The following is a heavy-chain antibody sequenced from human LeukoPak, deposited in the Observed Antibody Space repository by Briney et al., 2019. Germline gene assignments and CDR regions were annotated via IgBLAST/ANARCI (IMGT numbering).Heavy chain of an antibody. V-gene: IGHV4-38-2*02. D-gene: IGHD6-19*01. CDR1: GYSISSGYY. CDR2: IYLSGST. Sequence: PSETLSLTCAVSGYSISSGYYWGWIRQPPGKGLEWIGSIYLSGSTYYNPSLKSRVTISVDTSKNQFSLKLSSVTAADTAVYYCAREGVAVAGTPSGYWGQGTLVTVSS. J-gene: IGHJ4*02. CDR3: AREGVAVAGTPSGY.